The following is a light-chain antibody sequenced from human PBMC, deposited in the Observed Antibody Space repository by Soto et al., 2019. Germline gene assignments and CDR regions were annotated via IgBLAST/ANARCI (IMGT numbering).Light chain of an antibody. CDR3: QQYNAYSMWT. V-gene: IGKV1-5*01. CDR1: RSISRW. CDR2: DAS. J-gene: IGKJ1*01. Sequence: DIQLTQSPSTLSASVGDRVTIACRASRSISRWLAWYQQKPGKAPKVLIWDASSLHSGVPSRFSGSGSGTEFTLTISSLQPDDFATYYCQQYNAYSMWTFGQGTKVEVK.